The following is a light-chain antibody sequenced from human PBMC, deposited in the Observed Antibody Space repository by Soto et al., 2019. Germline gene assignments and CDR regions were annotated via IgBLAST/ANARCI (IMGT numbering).Light chain of an antibody. CDR1: QSVSSY. Sequence: EIVLTQSPATLSLFPGERATLSCRASQSVSSYLAWYQQKPGQAPRLIIYDASSRATGIPARFSGSGSETDFTLTISSLEPEDFAVYYCQQRSNWPSITFGQGTRLEI. V-gene: IGKV3-11*01. CDR2: DAS. CDR3: QQRSNWPSIT. J-gene: IGKJ5*01.